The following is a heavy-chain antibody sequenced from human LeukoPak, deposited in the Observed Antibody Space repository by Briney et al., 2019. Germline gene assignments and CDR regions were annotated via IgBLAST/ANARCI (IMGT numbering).Heavy chain of an antibody. CDR3: ARRAQYYYDSSGYPY. CDR2: IYYGGST. Sequence: SETLSLTCTVSGGSISSSTYYWGWIRQPPGKGLEWIGNIYYGGSTFYNPSLKSRVTISVDTSKNQFSLKLSSVTAADTAVYYCARRAQYYYDSSGYPYWGQGTLVTVSS. CDR1: GGSISSSTYY. D-gene: IGHD3-22*01. V-gene: IGHV4-39*07. J-gene: IGHJ4*02.